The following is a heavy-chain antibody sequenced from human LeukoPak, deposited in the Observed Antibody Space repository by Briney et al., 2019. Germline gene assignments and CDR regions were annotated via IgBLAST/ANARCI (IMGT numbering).Heavy chain of an antibody. J-gene: IGHJ4*02. D-gene: IGHD3-10*01. CDR2: IYYSGST. V-gene: IGHV4-31*03. Sequence: SETLSLTCTVSGGSISSGGYYWSWIRQHPGKGLEWIGYIYYSGSTYYNPSLKSRVTISVDTSKNHFSLKLSSVTAADTAVYYCARRERGQVDYWGQGTLVTVSS. CDR3: ARRERGQVDY. CDR1: GGSISSGGYY.